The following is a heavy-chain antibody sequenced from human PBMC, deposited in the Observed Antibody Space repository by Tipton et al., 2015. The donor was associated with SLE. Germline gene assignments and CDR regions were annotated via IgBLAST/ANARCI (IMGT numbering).Heavy chain of an antibody. J-gene: IGHJ4*02. V-gene: IGHV3-48*01. CDR1: GFTFSSYG. D-gene: IGHD3-3*01. CDR2: ISSSSSTI. CDR3: ARDVWSGYYRRFDY. Sequence: SLRLSCAASGFTFSSYGMNWVRQAPGKGPEWVSYISSSSSTIYYADSVKGRFTISRDNAENSLYLQMNSLRAEDTAVYYCARDVWSGYYRRFDYWGQGTLVTVSS.